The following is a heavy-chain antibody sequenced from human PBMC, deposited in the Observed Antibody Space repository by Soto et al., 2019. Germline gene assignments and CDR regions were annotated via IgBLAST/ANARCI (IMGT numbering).Heavy chain of an antibody. CDR2: ISSNGGST. CDR3: VKVVAGP. CDR1: GFAFSSYA. Sequence: LRLSFSAAGFAFSSYAMHWVRQAPGKGLEYVSAISSNGGSTYYADSVKGRFTISRDNSKNTLYLQMSSLRAEDTAVYYCVKVVAGPWGQGTLVTVSS. D-gene: IGHD6-19*01. V-gene: IGHV3-64D*06. J-gene: IGHJ5*02.